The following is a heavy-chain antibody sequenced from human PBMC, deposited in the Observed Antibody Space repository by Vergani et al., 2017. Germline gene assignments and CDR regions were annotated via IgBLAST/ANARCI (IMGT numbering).Heavy chain of an antibody. J-gene: IGHJ6*02. D-gene: IGHD3-10*01. CDR2: INHSGST. V-gene: IGHV4-34*01. Sequence: QVQLQQWGAGLLKPSETLSLTCAVYGGSFSGYYWSWIRQPPGKGLEWIGEINHSGSTNYNPSLKSRVTISVDKSKNQFSLKLSSVTAADTAVYYCARAMVRGVTTYYYYYYGMDVWGQGTTVTVSS. CDR1: GGSFSGYY. CDR3: ARAMVRGVTTYYYYYYGMDV.